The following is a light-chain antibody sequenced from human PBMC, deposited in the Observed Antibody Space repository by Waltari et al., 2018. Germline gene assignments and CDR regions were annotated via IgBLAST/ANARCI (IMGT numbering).Light chain of an antibody. CDR3: QQHNSYPLT. CDR1: QGISNW. Sequence: DIQMTQSPSSLSPSVRDRVTITCQASQGISNWLAWYQQKPGKAPKRLIYAASSLQSGVPSRFSGSGSGTEFTLTISSLQPEDFATYYCQQHNSYPLTFGGGTKVEIK. V-gene: IGKV1-12*01. J-gene: IGKJ4*01. CDR2: AAS.